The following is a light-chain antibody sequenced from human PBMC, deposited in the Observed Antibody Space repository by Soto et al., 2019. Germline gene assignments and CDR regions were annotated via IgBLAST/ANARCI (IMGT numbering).Light chain of an antibody. CDR1: QSVSNNF. Sequence: EIVFTQSPGTLSLSPGERATLSCRASQSVSNNFLAWYQQKPAQAPRLVIYGASSRATGIPDRFSASGSGTDFTLTISRXEPDDFAVYFCQQYSSAPLTFGQGTKVDIK. CDR2: GAS. V-gene: IGKV3-20*01. CDR3: QQYSSAPLT. J-gene: IGKJ1*01.